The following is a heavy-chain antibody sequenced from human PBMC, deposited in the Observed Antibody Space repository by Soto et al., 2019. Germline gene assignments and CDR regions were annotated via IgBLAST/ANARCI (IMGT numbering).Heavy chain of an antibody. CDR1: GFTFNKYA. CDR3: ARDLSVVFDY. CDR2: ITDSGAAS. J-gene: IGHJ4*02. Sequence: PGGSLRLSCTASGFTFNKYAMSWVRQAPGKGLEWVSAITDSGAASHYADSVKGRFTVSRDNSKNTLYLQMNSLRDDDTAVYYCARDLSVVFDYWGQGTLVTVSS. D-gene: IGHD2-15*01. V-gene: IGHV3-23*01.